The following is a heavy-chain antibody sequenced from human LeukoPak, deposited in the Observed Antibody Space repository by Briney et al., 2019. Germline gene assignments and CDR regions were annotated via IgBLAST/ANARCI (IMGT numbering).Heavy chain of an antibody. CDR3: ARGRTSGHDWDDAFDI. CDR2: MNPNSGNT. Sequence: ASVKVSCKASGYTFTSYDINWVRQATGQGLEWMGWMNPNSGNTGYAQKFQGRVTMTRNTSISTAYMELSSLRSEDTAVYYCARGRTSGHDWDDAFDIWGQGTMVTVSS. CDR1: GYTFTSYD. J-gene: IGHJ3*02. V-gene: IGHV1-8*01. D-gene: IGHD5-12*01.